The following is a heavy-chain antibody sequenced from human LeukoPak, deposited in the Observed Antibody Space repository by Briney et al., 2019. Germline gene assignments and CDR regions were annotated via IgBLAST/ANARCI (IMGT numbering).Heavy chain of an antibody. CDR1: GFTLTGNA. Sequence: GSLRLSCAASGFTLTGNAMSWVRQVPGRGLEWVSGVGGDDRTHYADSVRGRFTISRDNSMNTVSLDMNRLRVEDTAVYYCAKDLSWWAAADYWGQGALVTVAS. CDR2: VGGDDRT. J-gene: IGHJ4*02. CDR3: AKDLSWWAAADY. D-gene: IGHD2-15*01. V-gene: IGHV3-23*01.